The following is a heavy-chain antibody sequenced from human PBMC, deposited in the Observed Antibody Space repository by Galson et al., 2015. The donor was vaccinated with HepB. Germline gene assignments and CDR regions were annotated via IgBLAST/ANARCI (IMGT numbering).Heavy chain of an antibody. D-gene: IGHD3-10*01. CDR3: ARDRGGAMLSV. CDR1: GFTFSSYG. CDR2: MSGSAGNT. V-gene: IGHV3-23*01. J-gene: IGHJ4*02. Sequence: SLRLSCAGSGFTFSSYGTSWVRHRPGKGLEWVSTMSGSAGNTYYADSVKGRFTVSRDNSKSTMYLQMNSLRAEDTAVYYCARDRGGAMLSVGGQGTLVTVSS.